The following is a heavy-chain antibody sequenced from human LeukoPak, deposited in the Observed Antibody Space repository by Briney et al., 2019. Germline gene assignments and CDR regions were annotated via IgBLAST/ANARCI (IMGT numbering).Heavy chain of an antibody. CDR1: GFTFSSYW. J-gene: IGHJ6*02. Sequence: GGSLRLSCAASGFTFSSYWMSWVRQAPGKGLEWVANIKQDGSEKYYVDSVKGRFTISRDNAKNSLYLQMNSLRAEDTAVYYCARYNWNDPIYYYYYGMDVWGQGTTVTVSS. D-gene: IGHD1-1*01. V-gene: IGHV3-7*01. CDR3: ARYNWNDPIYYYYYGMDV. CDR2: IKQDGSEK.